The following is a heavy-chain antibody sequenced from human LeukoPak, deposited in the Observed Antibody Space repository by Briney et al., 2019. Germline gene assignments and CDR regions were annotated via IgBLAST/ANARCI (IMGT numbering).Heavy chain of an antibody. CDR3: ARVLGGCLDY. V-gene: IGHV3-21*01. CDR2: ISSSSSYI. Sequence: GGSLRLSCAASGFTFSSYSMNWVRQAPGKGLEWVSSISSSSSYIYYADSVKGRLTISRDNAKNSLYLQMNSLRAEDTAVYYCARVLGGCLDYWGQGTLVTVSS. D-gene: IGHD2-15*01. J-gene: IGHJ4*02. CDR1: GFTFSSYS.